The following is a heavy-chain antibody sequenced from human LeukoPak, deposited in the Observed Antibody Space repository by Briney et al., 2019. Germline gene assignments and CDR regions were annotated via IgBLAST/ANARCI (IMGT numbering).Heavy chain of an antibody. D-gene: IGHD6-19*01. Sequence: SGGSLRLSCAASGFTFSSYAMHWVRQAPGKGLEWVAVISYDGSNKYYADSVKGRFTISRDNSKNTLYLQMNSLRAEDTAVYYCAKIPYSSGWVQNWFDPWGQGTLVTVSS. CDR1: GFTFSSYA. CDR2: ISYDGSNK. CDR3: AKIPYSSGWVQNWFDP. J-gene: IGHJ5*02. V-gene: IGHV3-30-3*02.